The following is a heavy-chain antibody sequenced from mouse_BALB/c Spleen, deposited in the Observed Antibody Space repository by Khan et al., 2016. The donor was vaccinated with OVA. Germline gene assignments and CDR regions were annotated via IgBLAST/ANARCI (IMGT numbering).Heavy chain of an antibody. D-gene: IGHD2-3*01. CDR2: ISSSGST. V-gene: IGHV3-2*02. Sequence: VQLKESGPGLVKPSQSLSLTCTVTGYSITSDYAWNWIRQFPGNKLEWMGYISSSGSTNYNSALKSRISITRYTSKNQFFLQLNSVTTEDTATYYCARDGSRYNYAMDYWGQGTSVTVSS. J-gene: IGHJ4*01. CDR1: GYSITSDYA. CDR3: ARDGSRYNYAMDY.